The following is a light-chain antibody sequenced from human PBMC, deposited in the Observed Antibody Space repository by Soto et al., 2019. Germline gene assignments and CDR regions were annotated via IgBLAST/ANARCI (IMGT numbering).Light chain of an antibody. Sequence: QSALTQPPSASGSPGQSVTISCTGTSSDVGGYHYVSWYQQHPGKAPKLMIHEVTKRPSGVPDRFSGYKSGNTASLTVSGRQGEDEADYYCSSYAGSNNLVFGGGTKLTVL. J-gene: IGLJ2*01. CDR2: EVT. CDR1: SSDVGGYHY. CDR3: SSYAGSNNLV. V-gene: IGLV2-8*01.